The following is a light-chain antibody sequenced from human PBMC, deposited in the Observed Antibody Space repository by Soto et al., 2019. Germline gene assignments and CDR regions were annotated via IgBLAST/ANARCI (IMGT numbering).Light chain of an antibody. CDR1: QSVSSSY. Sequence: EIVLTQSPGTLSLSPGERATLSCRASQSVSSSYLAWYQQKPGQAPRLLIYGASSRATRIPDRFSGSGSGIDFTLTISRLEPEDFAVYYCQQYGSSLPLTFGGWTKVEIK. CDR3: QQYGSSLPLT. CDR2: GAS. J-gene: IGKJ4*01. V-gene: IGKV3-20*01.